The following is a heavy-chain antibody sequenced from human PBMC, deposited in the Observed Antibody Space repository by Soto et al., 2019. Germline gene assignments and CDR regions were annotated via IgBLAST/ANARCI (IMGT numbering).Heavy chain of an antibody. V-gene: IGHV3-33*01. Sequence: QVQLVESGGGVVQPGRSLRLSCAASGFTFSSYGMHWVRQAPGKGLGWVAVIWYDGSNKYYADSVKGRFTTSRDNSKNTLYQQMNSLRAEDTAVYYCVRDSTPGWPTWYFQHWGQGTLVTVSS. CDR2: IWYDGSNK. CDR3: VRDSTPGWPTWYFQH. D-gene: IGHD1-1*01. CDR1: GFTFSSYG. J-gene: IGHJ1*01.